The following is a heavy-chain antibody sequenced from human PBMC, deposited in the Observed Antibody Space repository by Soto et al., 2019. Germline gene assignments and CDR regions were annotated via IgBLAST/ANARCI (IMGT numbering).Heavy chain of an antibody. V-gene: IGHV4-31*03. Sequence: QVQLQESGPGLVKPSQTLSLTCTVSGGSISSGAYYWNWIRQHPGKGLEWIGYIYYSGSTYYNPSLKSRVTISVDTSNNQFSLKLSSVTADDTALYYCARDIVPAVSMSGMDVWGQGTTVTVSS. CDR3: ARDIVPAVSMSGMDV. CDR1: GGSISSGAYY. D-gene: IGHD2-2*01. J-gene: IGHJ6*02. CDR2: IYYSGST.